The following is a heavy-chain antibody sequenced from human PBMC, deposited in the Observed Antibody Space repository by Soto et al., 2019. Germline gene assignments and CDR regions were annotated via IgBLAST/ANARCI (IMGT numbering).Heavy chain of an antibody. J-gene: IGHJ6*02. D-gene: IGHD2-2*01. CDR2: ISYDGSNK. Sequence: GGSLGLSCAASGFTFSSYGMHWVRQAPGKGLEWVAVISYDGSNKYYADSVKGRFTISRDNSKNTLYLQMNSLRAEDTAVYYCAKVTGVPAARPQNYYGMDVWGQGTTVTVSS. CDR3: AKVTGVPAARPQNYYGMDV. CDR1: GFTFSSYG. V-gene: IGHV3-30*18.